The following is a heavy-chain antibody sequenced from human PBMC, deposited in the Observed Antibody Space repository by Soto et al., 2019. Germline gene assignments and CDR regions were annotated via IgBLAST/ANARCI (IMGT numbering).Heavy chain of an antibody. Sequence: QLQLQESGPGLVKPSETLSLTCTVSGGSISSSSYYWGWIRQPPGKGLEWIGSIYYSGSTYYNTSIKIRVTIYVDTSKNQFSLKLSSVTAADTAVYYCARHVRTIFGVVHANYDYWGQGPLVTVSS. CDR3: ARHVRTIFGVVHANYDY. V-gene: IGHV4-39*01. CDR2: IYYSGST. D-gene: IGHD3-3*01. J-gene: IGHJ4*02. CDR1: GGSISSSSYY.